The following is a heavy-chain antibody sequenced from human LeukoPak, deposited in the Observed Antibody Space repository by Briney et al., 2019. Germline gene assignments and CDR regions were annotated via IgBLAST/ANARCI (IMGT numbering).Heavy chain of an antibody. J-gene: IGHJ6*02. CDR1: GGSISSSSYY. V-gene: IGHV4-39*01. D-gene: IGHD4-11*01. CDR3: ARHEHDYINYRYYYYGMDV. Sequence: PSETLSLTCTVSGGSISSSSYYWGWIRQPPGKGLEWIGSIYYSGSSYYNPSLKSRVTISVDTSNNHFSLRLSSVTAADTAVCYCARHEHDYINYRYYYYGMDVWGQGTTVTVSS. CDR2: IYYSGSS.